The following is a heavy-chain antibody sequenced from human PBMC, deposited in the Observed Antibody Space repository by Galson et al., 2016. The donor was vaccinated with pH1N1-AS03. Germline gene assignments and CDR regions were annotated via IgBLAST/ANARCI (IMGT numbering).Heavy chain of an antibody. D-gene: IGHD6-19*01. CDR1: GLTVYSNY. CDR2: VYTAGST. V-gene: IGHV3-53*01. J-gene: IGHJ3*02. CDR3: ARGISGGSTGWRGAFDI. Sequence: SLRLSCAASGLTVYSNYMAWLRQAPGRGLEWVSIVYTAGSTYYVDSVKGRFTISRDNSKNTLYLQMDSLRADDTAIYYCARGISGGSTGWRGAFDIWGQGTKLTVSS.